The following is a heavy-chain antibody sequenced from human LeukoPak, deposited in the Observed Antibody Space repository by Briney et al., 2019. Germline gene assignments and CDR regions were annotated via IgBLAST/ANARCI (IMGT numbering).Heavy chain of an antibody. CDR2: IWYDGSNK. CDR1: GFTFSSYG. V-gene: IGHV3-33*06. J-gene: IGHJ4*02. D-gene: IGHD3-10*01. Sequence: GGSLRLSCAASGFTFSSYGMHWVRQAPGRGLEWVAVIWYDGSNKYYADSVKGRFTISRDNSKNTLYLQMNSLRAEDAAVYYCAKTPLWFGDLTDYWGQGTLVTVSS. CDR3: AKTPLWFGDLTDY.